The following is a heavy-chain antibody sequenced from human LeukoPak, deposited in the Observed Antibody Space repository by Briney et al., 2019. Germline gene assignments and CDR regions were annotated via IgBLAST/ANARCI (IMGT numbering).Heavy chain of an antibody. V-gene: IGHV4-61*01. CDR3: ARDREYYYGSSGYAYYYGMDV. CDR2: IYYSGST. D-gene: IGHD3-22*01. CDR1: GGPISSSRYY. Sequence: SETLSLTCSVSGGPISSSRYYWGWIRQPPGKGLEWIGYIYYSGSTNYNPSLKSRVTISVDTSKNQFSLKLSSVTAADTAVYYCARDREYYYGSSGYAYYYGMDVWGQGTTVTVSS. J-gene: IGHJ6*02.